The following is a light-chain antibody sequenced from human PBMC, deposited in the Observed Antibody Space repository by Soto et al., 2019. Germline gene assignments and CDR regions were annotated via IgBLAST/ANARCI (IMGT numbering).Light chain of an antibody. CDR2: GAS. Sequence: EIVMTQSPVTLSVSPGERATLSCRASRSISSNLAWYQQKPGQAPRLLIYGASTRATGIPARFSGSGSGTEFTLTISSLQSEDSAVYYCQQYNSWPPLTFGGGTKVEIK. J-gene: IGKJ4*01. V-gene: IGKV3-15*01. CDR3: QQYNSWPPLT. CDR1: RSISSN.